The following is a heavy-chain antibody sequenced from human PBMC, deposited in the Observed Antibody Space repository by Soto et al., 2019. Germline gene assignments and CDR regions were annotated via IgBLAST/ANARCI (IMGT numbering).Heavy chain of an antibody. Sequence: QTLSLTCAISGDSVSSNSAAWNWIRQSPSRGLEWLGRTYYRSKWYNDYAVSVKSRITINPGTSKNQFSLQLNSVTPEDTAVYYCARDTLPALGYCSSTSCYPVYGMDVWGQGTTVTVSS. CDR3: ARDTLPALGYCSSTSCYPVYGMDV. V-gene: IGHV6-1*01. D-gene: IGHD2-2*01. CDR1: GDSVSSNSAA. CDR2: TYYRSKWYN. J-gene: IGHJ6*02.